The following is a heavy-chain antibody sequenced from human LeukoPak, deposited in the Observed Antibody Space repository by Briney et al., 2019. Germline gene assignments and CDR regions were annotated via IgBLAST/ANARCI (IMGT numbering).Heavy chain of an antibody. Sequence: PGGSLRLSCAASGFTFSSYAMSWVRQAPGKGLEWVSTTSGSDGSTYYADSVKGRFTISRDNSKNTLYLQMNSLRVEDTAIYYCAKGRGYCTGGSCYSDYWGQGTLVTVSS. V-gene: IGHV3-23*01. J-gene: IGHJ4*02. D-gene: IGHD2-15*01. CDR2: TSGSDGST. CDR1: GFTFSSYA. CDR3: AKGRGYCTGGSCYSDY.